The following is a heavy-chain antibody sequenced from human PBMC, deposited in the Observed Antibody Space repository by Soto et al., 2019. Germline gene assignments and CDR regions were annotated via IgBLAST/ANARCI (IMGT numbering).Heavy chain of an antibody. CDR3: TRHAIIARLQYGMDV. J-gene: IGHJ6*02. V-gene: IGHV4-59*02. D-gene: IGHD1-26*01. Sequence: SETLSLTCTVSGGSVSGYYWSWIRQSPGRGLEWLGYISYRGTTLYSPSVQSRLSITVDTSKNQFSLKMRSVIAVVTAIYYCTRHAIIARLQYGMDVWGRGTTVTVSS. CDR1: GGSVSGYY. CDR2: ISYRGTT.